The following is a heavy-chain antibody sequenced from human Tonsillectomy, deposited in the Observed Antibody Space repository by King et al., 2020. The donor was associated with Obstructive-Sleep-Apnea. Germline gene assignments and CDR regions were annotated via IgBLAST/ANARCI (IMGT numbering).Heavy chain of an antibody. Sequence: VQLVESGGGVVQPGRSLRLSCAASGFTFSNYGMHWVRQAPGKGLEWVAFIRYGGSNTYYADSVKGRFTISRDNSKNTLYLQMNSLRAEDTAVYYCAKENVPIKFFVTPDYWGQGTLVTVSS. CDR1: GFTFSNYG. CDR2: IRYGGSNT. CDR3: AKENVPIKFFVTPDY. J-gene: IGHJ4*02. V-gene: IGHV3-30*02. D-gene: IGHD2-21*02.